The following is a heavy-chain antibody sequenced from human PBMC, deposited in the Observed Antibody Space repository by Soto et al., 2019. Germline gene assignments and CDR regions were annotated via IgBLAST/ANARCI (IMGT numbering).Heavy chain of an antibody. CDR2: INQSGVI. Sequence: SETLSLTCAVYGWSLSGYYWTWIRQPPGKGLEWIGEINQSGVINYNPSLKSRVTISLDTSKNQFSLKLSSVTAADTAIYYCARGGSAGDFWTGYKYYYYMDVWDKGATVTVSS. CDR3: ARGGSAGDFWTGYKYYYYMDV. D-gene: IGHD3-3*01. CDR1: GWSLSGYY. V-gene: IGHV4-34*01. J-gene: IGHJ6*03.